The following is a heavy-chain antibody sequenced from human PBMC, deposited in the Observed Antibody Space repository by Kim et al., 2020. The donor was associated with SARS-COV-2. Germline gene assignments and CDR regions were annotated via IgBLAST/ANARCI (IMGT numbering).Heavy chain of an antibody. J-gene: IGHJ4*02. CDR1: GYTFTSYY. V-gene: IGHV1-46*01. CDR3: ARTQNGDIDY. D-gene: IGHD7-27*01. Sequence: ASVKVSCKASGYTFTSYYIHWVRQAPGQGLEWMGIINPSDGSSVLAQKFQDRVTMTRDTSTQIAYMELSSLRSDDTAVFYCARTQNGDIDYWGQGTLVTV. CDR2: INPSDGSS.